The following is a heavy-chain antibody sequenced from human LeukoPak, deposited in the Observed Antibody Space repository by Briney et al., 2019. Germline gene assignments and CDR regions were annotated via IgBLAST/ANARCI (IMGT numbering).Heavy chain of an antibody. Sequence: GGSLRLSCAASGFTFTNYWMSWVRQAPGKGLEWVASIKEGGSEKYYVDSVKGRFTISRDNAKNSVYLQMNSLRTEDTAVCYCARGPHWGQGTLVTVSS. V-gene: IGHV3-7*01. CDR2: IKEGGSEK. J-gene: IGHJ4*02. CDR1: GFTFTNYW. CDR3: ARGPH.